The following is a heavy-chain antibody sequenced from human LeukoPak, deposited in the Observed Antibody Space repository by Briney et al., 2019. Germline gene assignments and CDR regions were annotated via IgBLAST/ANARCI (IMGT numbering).Heavy chain of an antibody. V-gene: IGHV4-39*07. CDR1: GGSITSSKYF. D-gene: IGHD2-8*01. J-gene: IGHJ4*02. CDR3: AGLGVMVLVYQFEY. CDR2: ISCSGST. Sequence: SETLSLTCAVSGGSITSSKYFWGWIRQPPGKELELIGIISCSGSTDYNPYLKSRVTISTDTSTNQFSLKLTSVTAADTAVYYCAGLGVMVLVYQFEYWGRGTPVTVSS.